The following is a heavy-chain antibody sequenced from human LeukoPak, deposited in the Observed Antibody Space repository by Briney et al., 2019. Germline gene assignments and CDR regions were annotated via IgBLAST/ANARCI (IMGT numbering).Heavy chain of an antibody. CDR3: AGHEGYHYDSSGGEFDI. V-gene: IGHV3-23*01. J-gene: IGHJ4*02. D-gene: IGHD3-22*01. CDR2: LSGSSGTA. CDR1: GFMFSNYA. Sequence: GGSLRLSCAASGFMFSNYAMSWVRQAPGRGLEWVSSLSGSSGTAYYAESVKGRFAISRDNSKNTLYLQMNSLRAEDTAVYYCAGHEGYHYDSSGGEFDIWGQGTQLTVSS.